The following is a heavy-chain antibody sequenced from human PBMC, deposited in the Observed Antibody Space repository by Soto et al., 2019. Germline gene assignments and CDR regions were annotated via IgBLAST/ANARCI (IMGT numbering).Heavy chain of an antibody. CDR1: GGSISDYY. CDR3: ARLGRWLQALDS. D-gene: IGHD5-12*01. Sequence: QVQLQESGPGLVKPSETLSLTCTVSGGSISDYYWSWIRQPPGKGLEWVGYIYYTGSTTYNPSLKSRLTLSVDPSKNQFSLKLRSVSAADTAVYYCARLGRWLQALDSWGQGTLVTVSS. CDR2: IYYTGST. J-gene: IGHJ4*02. V-gene: IGHV4-59*08.